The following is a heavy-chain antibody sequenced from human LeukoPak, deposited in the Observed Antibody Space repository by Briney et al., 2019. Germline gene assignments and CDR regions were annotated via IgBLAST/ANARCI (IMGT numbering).Heavy chain of an antibody. D-gene: IGHD5-18*01. CDR2: ISSSSSYI. Sequence: GGSLRLSCAASGFTFSSYGMNWVRQAPGKGLEWVSSISSSSSYIYYADSVKGRFTISRDNAKNSLYLQMNSLSAEDTAVYYCARGDPNVDTAMVCDYWGQGTLVTVSS. CDR3: ARGDPNVDTAMVCDY. J-gene: IGHJ4*02. CDR1: GFTFSSYG. V-gene: IGHV3-21*01.